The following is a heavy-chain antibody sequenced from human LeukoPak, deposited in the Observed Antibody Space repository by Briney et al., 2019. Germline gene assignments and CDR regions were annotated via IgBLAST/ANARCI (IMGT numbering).Heavy chain of an antibody. CDR2: IYYSGST. CDR1: GGSISSGGYY. D-gene: IGHD3-16*01. Sequence: SQTLSLTCTVSGGSISSGGYYWGWIRQPPGKGLKWIGSIYYSGSTYYNPSLKSRVTISLDTSKNQFSLRLSSVTAADTAFYYCASRGGGYFDYWGQGTLVTVSS. J-gene: IGHJ4*02. V-gene: IGHV4-39*07. CDR3: ASRGGGYFDY.